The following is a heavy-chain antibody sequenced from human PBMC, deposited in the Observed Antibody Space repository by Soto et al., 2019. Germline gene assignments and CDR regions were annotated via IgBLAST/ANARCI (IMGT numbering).Heavy chain of an antibody. Sequence: GGSLRLSCAASGFTFSNAWMNWVRQAPGKGLEWVGRTKSKTDGGTTDYAAPVKGRFTISRDDSKNTLYLQMNSLKTEDTAVYYCTTESDQDGYYYYGMDVWGQGTTVTVSS. D-gene: IGHD4-17*01. V-gene: IGHV3-15*07. CDR1: GFTFSNAW. J-gene: IGHJ6*02. CDR2: TKSKTDGGTT. CDR3: TTESDQDGYYYYGMDV.